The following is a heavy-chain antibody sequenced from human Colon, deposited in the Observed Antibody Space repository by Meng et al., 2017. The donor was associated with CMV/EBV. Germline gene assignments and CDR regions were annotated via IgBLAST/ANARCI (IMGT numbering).Heavy chain of an antibody. V-gene: IGHV3-21*01. J-gene: IGHJ4*02. D-gene: IGHD3-22*01. CDR1: GFTFSSYS. Sequence: GGSLRLSCAASGFTFSSYSMNWVRQAPGKGLEWVSSISSSSSYIYYADSVKGRFTISRDNAKNSLYLQMDSLRAEDTAVYYWARGIVGITMIVVVPFDYWGQGTLVTVSS. CDR2: ISSSSSYI. CDR3: ARGIVGITMIVVVPFDY.